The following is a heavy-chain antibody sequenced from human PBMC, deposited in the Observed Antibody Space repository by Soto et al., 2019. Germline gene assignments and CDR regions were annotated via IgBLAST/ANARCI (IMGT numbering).Heavy chain of an antibody. V-gene: IGHV3-48*01. CDR3: ARGTTMVRGVIIKGYYYMDV. CDR2: ISSSSSTI. CDR1: GFTFSSYI. J-gene: IGHJ6*03. Sequence: GGSLILSCAASGFTFSSYIMNLVRPAPGKGLEWVSYISSSSSTIYYADSVKGRFTISRDNAKNSLYLQMNSLRAEDTAVYYCARGTTMVRGVIIKGYYYMDVWGKGTTVTVSS. D-gene: IGHD3-10*01.